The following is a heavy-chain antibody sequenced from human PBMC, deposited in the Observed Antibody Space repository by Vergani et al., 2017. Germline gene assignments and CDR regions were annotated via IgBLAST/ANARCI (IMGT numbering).Heavy chain of an antibody. V-gene: IGHV1-69*01. CDR2: IIPIFGTA. CDR1: GYTFTSYD. CDR3: ARVSGYSYGHFDY. D-gene: IGHD5-18*01. Sequence: QVQLVQSGAEVKTPGASVKVSCKASGYTFTSYDINWVRQATGQGLEWMGGIIPIFGTANYAQKFQGRVTITADESTSTAYMELSSLRSEDTAVYYCARVSGYSYGHFDYWGQGTLVTVSS. J-gene: IGHJ4*02.